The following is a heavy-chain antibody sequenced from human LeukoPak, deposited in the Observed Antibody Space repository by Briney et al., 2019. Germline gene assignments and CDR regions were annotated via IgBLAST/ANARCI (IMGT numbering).Heavy chain of an antibody. CDR3: AKSTGYSTTGRDFDS. J-gene: IGHJ4*02. D-gene: IGHD6-13*01. V-gene: IGHV3-23*01. CDR2: LSGGGATT. CDR1: GFTFSSYA. Sequence: GGSLRLSCAASGFTFSSYAMSWVRQAPGKGLEWDSDLSGGGATTFSADSVKGRFTISRDNSKNTLYLQLSSLRAEDTAVYYCAKSTGYSTTGRDFDSWGRGTLVTVCS.